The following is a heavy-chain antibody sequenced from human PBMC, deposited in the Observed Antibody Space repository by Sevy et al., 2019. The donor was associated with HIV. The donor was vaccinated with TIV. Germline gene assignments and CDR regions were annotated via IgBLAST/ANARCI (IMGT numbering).Heavy chain of an antibody. CDR2: TRNKANSYTT. CDR3: ARESDYAGYYYYMDV. V-gene: IGHV3-72*01. J-gene: IGHJ6*03. D-gene: IGHD1-26*01. Sequence: GGSLRLSCAASGFTFSDHYMDWVRQAPGKGLEWVGRTRNKANSYTTEYAASVKGRFTISRDDSKSSLYLQMNSLKTEDTAVYYCARESDYAGYYYYMDVWGKGTTVTVSS. CDR1: GFTFSDHY.